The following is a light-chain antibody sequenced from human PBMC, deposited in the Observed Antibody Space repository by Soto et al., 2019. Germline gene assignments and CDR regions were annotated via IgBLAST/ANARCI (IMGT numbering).Light chain of an antibody. CDR3: QQYNSYPCT. J-gene: IGKJ1*01. Sequence: DIQMTQSPSTLSASVGDRVTITCRASQSISSWLAWYQQKPGKAPKLMIYDASSWQSGVPATFSGSGSGTEFTLTISSLQPDDFATYYCQQYNSYPCTFGQGTKVEIK. CDR1: QSISSW. V-gene: IGKV1-5*01. CDR2: DAS.